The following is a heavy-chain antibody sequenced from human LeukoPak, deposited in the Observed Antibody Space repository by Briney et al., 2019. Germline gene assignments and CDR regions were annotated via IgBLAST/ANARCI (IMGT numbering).Heavy chain of an antibody. V-gene: IGHV3-7*01. CDR3: ARDAVTIFGVVGYFDY. Sequence: GGSLRLSCAASGFTFSSYWMSWVRQAPGKGLEWVANIKQDGSEKYYVDSVKGRFTISRDNSKNTLYLQMNSLRAEDTAVYYCARDAVTIFGVVGYFDYWGQGTLVTVSS. CDR1: GFTFSSYW. CDR2: IKQDGSEK. J-gene: IGHJ4*02. D-gene: IGHD3-3*01.